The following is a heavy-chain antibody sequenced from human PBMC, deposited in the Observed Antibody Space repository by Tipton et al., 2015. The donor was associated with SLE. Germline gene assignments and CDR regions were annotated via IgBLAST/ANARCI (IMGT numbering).Heavy chain of an antibody. J-gene: IGHJ4*02. V-gene: IGHV3-21*01. Sequence: SLRLSCAVSGFTFSSYSMNWVRQAPGKGLEWVSSISSSSSYIYYADSVKGRFTISRDNAKNSLYLQMNSLRAEDTAVYYCARGVFIGYFDYWGQGTLVTVSS. CDR1: GFTFSSYS. D-gene: IGHD3-3*01. CDR2: ISSSSSYI. CDR3: ARGVFIGYFDY.